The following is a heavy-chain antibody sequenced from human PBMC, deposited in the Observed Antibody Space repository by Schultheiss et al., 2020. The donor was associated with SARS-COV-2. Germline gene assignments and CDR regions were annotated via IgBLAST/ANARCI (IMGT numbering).Heavy chain of an antibody. D-gene: IGHD2-15*01. V-gene: IGHV3-48*01. J-gene: IGHJ6*03. CDR1: GFTFSSYA. Sequence: GESLKISCAASGFTFSSYAMHWVRQAPGKGLEWVSYISSSGSTIYYADSVKGRFTISRDNSKNTLYLQMNSLRAEDTAVYYCARGGSFVVVVADYYMDVWGKGTTVTVSS. CDR2: ISSSGSTI. CDR3: ARGGSFVVVVADYYMDV.